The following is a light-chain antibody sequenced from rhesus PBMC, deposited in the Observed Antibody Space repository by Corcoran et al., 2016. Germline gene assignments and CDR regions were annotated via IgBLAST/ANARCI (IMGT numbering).Light chain of an antibody. CDR3: LQYSSSPLT. Sequence: DIQMTQSPSSLSASVGDTVTITCRASQSISSWLDWYQQKPGKAPTLLTYKASSLQSGVPPRFSGSGSGTEFNLTISTLQPEDFATYYCLQYSSSPLTFGGGTKVEIK. J-gene: IGKJ4*01. CDR1: QSISSW. CDR2: KAS. V-gene: IGKV1-22*01.